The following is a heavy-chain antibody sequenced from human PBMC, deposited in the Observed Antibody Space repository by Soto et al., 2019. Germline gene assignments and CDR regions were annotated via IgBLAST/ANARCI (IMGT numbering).Heavy chain of an antibody. CDR1: GYSFTSYW. J-gene: IGHJ5*02. V-gene: IGHV5-10-1*01. CDR3: AGEKLMVRRVANWFDP. CDR2: IDPSDSYT. Sequence: PGESLKISCKGSGYSFTSYWISWVRQMPGKGLEWMGRIDPSDSYTNYSPSFQGHVTISADKSISTAYLQWSSLKASDTAMYYCAGEKLMVRRVANWFDPWGQGTLVTVSS. D-gene: IGHD3-10*01.